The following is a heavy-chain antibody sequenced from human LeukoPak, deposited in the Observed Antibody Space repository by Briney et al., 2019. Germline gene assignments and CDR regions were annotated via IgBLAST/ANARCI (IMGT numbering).Heavy chain of an antibody. CDR3: VRDLGEFRVYGVFFDY. V-gene: IGHV1-24*01. D-gene: IGHD5/OR15-5a*01. CDR2: FDPEDGET. Sequence: GASVKVSCKVSGYTLTELSMHWVRQAPGKGLEWMGGFDPEDGETIYAQKFQGRVTMTEDTSTDTAYMELSSLRSDDTAVYYCVRDLGEFRVYGVFFDYWGQGSLVTVSS. J-gene: IGHJ4*02. CDR1: GYTLTELS.